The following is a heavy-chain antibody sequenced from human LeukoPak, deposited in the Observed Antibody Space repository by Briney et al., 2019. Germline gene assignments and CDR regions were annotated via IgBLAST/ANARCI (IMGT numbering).Heavy chain of an antibody. Sequence: ASETLSLTCAVYGGSFSGYYWSWIRQPPGKGLEWIGEINHSGSTNYNPSLKSRVTISVDTSKNQFSLKLSSVTAADTAVYYCARGRLEETTVTTTDDYWGQGTLVTVSS. J-gene: IGHJ4*02. V-gene: IGHV4-34*01. D-gene: IGHD4-17*01. CDR2: INHSGST. CDR1: GGSFSGYY. CDR3: ARGRLEETTVTTTDDY.